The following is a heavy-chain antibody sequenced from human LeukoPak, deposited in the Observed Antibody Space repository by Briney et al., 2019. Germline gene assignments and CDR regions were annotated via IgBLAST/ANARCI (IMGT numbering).Heavy chain of an antibody. CDR1: GFTFSSYS. CDR2: ISSSSSYI. D-gene: IGHD5-12*01. CDR3: ARAAYSGYDAFDI. Sequence: GGSLRLSCAASGFTFSSYSMNWVRQAPGKGLEWVSSISSSSSYIYYADSVKGRFTISRDNAKNSLYLQMNSLRAEDTAVYYCARAAYSGYDAFDIWGQGTMVTVSS. V-gene: IGHV3-21*01. J-gene: IGHJ3*02.